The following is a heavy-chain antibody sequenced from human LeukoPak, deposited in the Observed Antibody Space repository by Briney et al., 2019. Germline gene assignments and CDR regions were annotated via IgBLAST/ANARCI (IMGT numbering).Heavy chain of an antibody. V-gene: IGHV1-2*02. CDR3: ARVRGFSGAYGMGV. CDR2: INPNSGGT. J-gene: IGHJ6*02. D-gene: IGHD1-26*01. Sequence: ASVKVSCKASGYSFSDYYMHWVRQAPGQGLEWMGWINPNSGGTNYAQKFQGRVTMTRDTPISTAYMELRRMKSDDTAVYYCARVRGFSGAYGMGVWGQGTTVTVSS. CDR1: GYSFSDYY.